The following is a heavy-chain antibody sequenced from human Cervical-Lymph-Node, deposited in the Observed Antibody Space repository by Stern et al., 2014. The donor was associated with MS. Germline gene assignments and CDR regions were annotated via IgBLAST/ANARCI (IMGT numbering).Heavy chain of an antibody. CDR3: CTTYTD. D-gene: IGHD2-2*02. V-gene: IGHV3-15*01. CDR1: GYTFAGSW. J-gene: IGHJ4*02. Sequence: EVHLVESGGGVVKPGGSLRLSCTAPGYTFAGSWVTWVRQAPGKGLEWVGRIKNRAEGGTAEYAAPVKGRFVMSADDSETTVFLEMSGLRTEDTAIYFCCTTYTDWGQGTLVTVSS. CDR2: IKNRAEGGTA.